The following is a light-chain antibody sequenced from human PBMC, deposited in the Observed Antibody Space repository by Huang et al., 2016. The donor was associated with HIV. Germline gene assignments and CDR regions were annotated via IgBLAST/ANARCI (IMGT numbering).Light chain of an antibody. J-gene: IGKJ1*01. Sequence: DIQMTQSPSSLSASVGDRVTITCRASQTISTYLNWYQQKPGKVPKLLIYAASSLQSGVPSRFSGSVSGTDFTLTISSLQPEDFATYYCQQGYSTPLTFGQGTKVEIK. CDR2: AAS. CDR3: QQGYSTPLT. CDR1: QTISTY. V-gene: IGKV1-39*01.